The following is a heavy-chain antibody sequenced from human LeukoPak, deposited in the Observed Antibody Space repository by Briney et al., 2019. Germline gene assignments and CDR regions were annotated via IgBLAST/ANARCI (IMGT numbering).Heavy chain of an antibody. D-gene: IGHD1-26*01. J-gene: IGHJ6*03. V-gene: IGHV3-21*01. CDR3: ARDPGGTYISAYYYMDV. CDR2: ITSNSSYI. CDR1: GFTFSIYN. Sequence: GGSLRLSCAASGFTFSIYNMNWVRQAPGRGLEWVSSITSNSSYIYYVDSVKGRFTISRDNAKKSLYLQMNSLRAEDTAVYYCARDPGGTYISAYYYMDVWGKGTTVTVSS.